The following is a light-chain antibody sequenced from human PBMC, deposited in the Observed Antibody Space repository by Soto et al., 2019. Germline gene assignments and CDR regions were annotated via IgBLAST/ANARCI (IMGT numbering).Light chain of an antibody. Sequence: QAVVTQPPSVSGAPGQRVTISCTGSSSNIGAGYDVQWYQQFPGEAPKLLIFGNTFRLSGVPDRFSGSKSDTSASLDITGLQGEDEADYYCQSFDVNLSGSLFGGGTQLTVL. CDR1: SSNIGAGYD. CDR2: GNT. CDR3: QSFDVNLSGSL. J-gene: IGLJ7*01. V-gene: IGLV1-40*01.